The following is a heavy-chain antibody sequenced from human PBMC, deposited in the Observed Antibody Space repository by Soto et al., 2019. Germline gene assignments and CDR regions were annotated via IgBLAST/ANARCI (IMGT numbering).Heavy chain of an antibody. CDR2: ISGDNGNT. V-gene: IGHV1-18*01. CDR3: ATALLGYCSGGSCYSDS. J-gene: IGHJ4*02. Sequence: QVQLVQSGAEVKKPGASVRVSCQTTAYTFTNYAVSWVRQAPGQGIEWMGWISGDNGNTIYAQKFQGRVTMTTDTSTRKAYMELRSLRSDDTAVYYCATALLGYCSGGSCYSDSWGQGTLVTVSS. D-gene: IGHD2-15*01. CDR1: AYTFTNYA.